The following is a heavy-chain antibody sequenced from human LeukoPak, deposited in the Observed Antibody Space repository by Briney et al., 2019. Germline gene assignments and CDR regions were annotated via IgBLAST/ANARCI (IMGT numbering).Heavy chain of an antibody. V-gene: IGHV3-7*01. CDR1: GFTFNNYW. J-gene: IGHJ5*02. CDR2: IKRDGSEK. CDR3: AEGIQVGH. Sequence: PGGSLRLSCAASGFTFNNYWMSWVRQAPGKGLEWVANIKRDGSEKYYVDSVKGRFTISRDNAKNSLYLQMNSLSAEDTAVYYCAEGIQVGHWGQGTLVTASS. D-gene: IGHD5-18*01.